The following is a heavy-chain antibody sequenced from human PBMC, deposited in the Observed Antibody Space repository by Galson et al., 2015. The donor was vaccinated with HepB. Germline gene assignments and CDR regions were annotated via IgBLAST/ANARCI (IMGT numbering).Heavy chain of an antibody. Sequence: SLRLSCAASGFTFSSYAMSWVRQAPGKGLEWVSAISGSGGSTYYADSVKGRFTISRDNSKNTLYLQMNSLRAEDTAVYYCAKGPPAITMIVVVITDGAFDIWGQGTMVTVSS. CDR2: ISGSGGST. CDR3: AKGPPAITMIVVVITDGAFDI. J-gene: IGHJ3*02. V-gene: IGHV3-23*01. D-gene: IGHD3-22*01. CDR1: GFTFSSYA.